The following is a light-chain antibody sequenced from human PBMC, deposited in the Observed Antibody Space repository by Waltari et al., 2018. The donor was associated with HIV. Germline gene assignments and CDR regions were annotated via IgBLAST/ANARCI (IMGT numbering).Light chain of an antibody. J-gene: IGLJ3*02. Sequence: QSVLTQPPSASGTPGQRVTISCSGSRSNIGSNTINWYKQLPGTAPKLLIYSNNQRPSWVPDRFSGSKSGTSASLAISGLQSEDEADYYCAAWDDSLNGQVFGGGTKLTVL. CDR1: RSNIGSNT. V-gene: IGLV1-44*01. CDR3: AAWDDSLNGQV. CDR2: SNN.